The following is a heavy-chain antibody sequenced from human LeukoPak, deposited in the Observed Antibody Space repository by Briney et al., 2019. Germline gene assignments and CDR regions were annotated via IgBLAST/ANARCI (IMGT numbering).Heavy chain of an antibody. V-gene: IGHV1-2*02. CDR2: INPNSGGT. CDR1: GYTFTGYY. J-gene: IGHJ5*02. CDR3: AREIHRVPTEWFGEKNWFDP. Sequence: ASVTVSCKASGYTFTGYYMHWVRQAPGQGLEWMGWINPNSGGTNYAQKFQGRVTMTRDTSISTAYMELSRLRSDDTAVYYCAREIHRVPTEWFGEKNWFDPWGQGTLVTVSS. D-gene: IGHD3-10*01.